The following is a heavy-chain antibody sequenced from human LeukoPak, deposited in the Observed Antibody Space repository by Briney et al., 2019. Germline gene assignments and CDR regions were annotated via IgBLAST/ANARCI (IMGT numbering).Heavy chain of an antibody. D-gene: IGHD3-10*01. J-gene: IGHJ4*02. Sequence: SETLSLTCTVSGGSISSYYWSWIRQPAGKGLEWIGRIYTSGSTYYNPPLKSRVTISEDTSKNQFSLKLRSVTAADTAVYYCARHWLWGGESLYEYYFDYWGQGTLVTVSS. CDR1: GGSISSYY. V-gene: IGHV4-4*07. CDR2: IYTSGST. CDR3: ARHWLWGGESLYEYYFDY.